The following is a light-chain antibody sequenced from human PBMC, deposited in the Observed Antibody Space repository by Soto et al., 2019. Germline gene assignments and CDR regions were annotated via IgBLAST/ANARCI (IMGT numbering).Light chain of an antibody. CDR2: GAS. Sequence: EIVLTQSPGTLSFSPGERATLSCRASQSVSSSYLAWDQQKPGQAPRLLIYGASSRATGITDRFSDSGTGTDVTPAIRRLEQEDVAGYYSKPYGTSQSWFGGATKVEI. CDR1: QSVSSSY. V-gene: IGKV3-20*01. J-gene: IGKJ4*02. CDR3: KPYGTSQSW.